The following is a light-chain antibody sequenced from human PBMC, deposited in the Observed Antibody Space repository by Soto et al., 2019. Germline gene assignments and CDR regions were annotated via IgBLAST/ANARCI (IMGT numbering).Light chain of an antibody. CDR2: KVS. CDR3: MQGTHWRVT. J-gene: IGKJ5*01. V-gene: IGKV2-30*02. Sequence: VVMTQSPLSLPVTLGQPASVSCGSSQSLVHSDGNTYLNWFQQRPGQSPRRLIYKVSNRDSGVPDRFSGSGSGTDFTLKISRVEAEDVGVYYCMQGTHWRVTFGQGTRLEIK. CDR1: QSLVHSDGNTY.